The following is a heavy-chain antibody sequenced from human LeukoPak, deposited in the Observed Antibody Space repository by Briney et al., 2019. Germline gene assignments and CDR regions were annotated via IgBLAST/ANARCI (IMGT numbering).Heavy chain of an antibody. CDR2: ISAYNGNT. CDR1: GYTFTGYY. CDR3: ARGYCSGGSCYSVHFDY. V-gene: IGHV1-18*04. D-gene: IGHD2-15*01. J-gene: IGHJ4*02. Sequence: EASVKVSCKASGYTFTGYYMHWVRQAPGQGLEWMGWISAYNGNTNYAQKLQGRVTMTTDTSTSTAYMELRSLRSDDTAVYYCARGYCSGGSCYSVHFDYWGQGTLVTVSS.